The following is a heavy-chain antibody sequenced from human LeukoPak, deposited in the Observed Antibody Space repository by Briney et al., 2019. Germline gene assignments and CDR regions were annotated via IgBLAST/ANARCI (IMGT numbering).Heavy chain of an antibody. CDR1: GGTFSSYA. Sequence: GASVKVSXKASGGTFSSYAISWVRQAPGQGLEWMGGIIPIFGTANYAQKFQGRVTITTDESTSTAYMELSSLRSEDTAVYYCATGYSSSSSWFDPWGQGTLVTVSS. CDR2: IIPIFGTA. CDR3: ATGYSSSSSWFDP. D-gene: IGHD6-6*01. J-gene: IGHJ5*02. V-gene: IGHV1-69*05.